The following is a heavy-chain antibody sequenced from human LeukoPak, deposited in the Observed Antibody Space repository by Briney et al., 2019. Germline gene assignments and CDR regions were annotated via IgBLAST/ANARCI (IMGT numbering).Heavy chain of an antibody. Sequence: PGGSLRLSCAASGFTFSNYWMHWVRQTPGKGLVWVSRIGSDGSSTSYADSVKGRFTISRDNAKNMLYLQMNSLRVEDTAVYYCAGGPIVGATTWFDPWGQGTLVTVSS. D-gene: IGHD1-26*01. CDR3: AGGPIVGATTWFDP. V-gene: IGHV3-74*01. CDR2: IGSDGSST. J-gene: IGHJ5*02. CDR1: GFTFSNYW.